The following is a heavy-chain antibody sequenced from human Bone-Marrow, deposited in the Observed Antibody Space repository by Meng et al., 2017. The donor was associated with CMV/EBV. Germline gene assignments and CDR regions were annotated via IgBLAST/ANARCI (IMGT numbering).Heavy chain of an antibody. CDR3: ARGTTQGRITIFGVAKRGPYNWFDP. J-gene: IGHJ5*02. CDR2: INHSGST. D-gene: IGHD3-3*01. Sequence: GSLTLSCAVYGGSVSGYYWSWIRQPPGKGLEWIGEINHSGSTNYNPSLKSRVTISVDTSQNQFSLKLSSVTAADTAVYYCARGTTQGRITIFGVAKRGPYNWFDPWGQGTLVTVSS. CDR1: GGSVSGYY. V-gene: IGHV4-34*01.